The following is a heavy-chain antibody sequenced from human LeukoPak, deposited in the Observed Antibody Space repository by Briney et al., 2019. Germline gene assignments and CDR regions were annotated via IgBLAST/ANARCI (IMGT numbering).Heavy chain of an antibody. V-gene: IGHV4-34*01. D-gene: IGHD3-10*01. CDR3: ARVNYYGSGSYYNPHFNWFDP. J-gene: IGHJ5*02. Sequence: SETLSLTCAVYGGSFSGYYWSWIRQPPGKGLEWIGEINHSGSTNYNPSLKSRVTISVDTSKNQFSLKLSSVTAADTAVYYCARVNYYGSGSYYNPHFNWFDPWGQGTLVTVSS. CDR1: GGSFSGYY. CDR2: INHSGST.